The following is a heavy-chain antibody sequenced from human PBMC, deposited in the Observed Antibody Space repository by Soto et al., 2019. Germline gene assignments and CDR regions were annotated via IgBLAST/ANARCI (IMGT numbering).Heavy chain of an antibody. V-gene: IGHV3-23*01. J-gene: IGHJ3*02. CDR1: GFTFSSYA. Sequence: GGSLRLSCAASGFTFSSYAMSWVRQAPGKGLEWASAISGSGGSTYYADSVKGRFTISRDNSKNTLYLQMNSLRAEDTAVYYCAKVNSSGWYFDAFDIWGQGTMVTVSS. CDR3: AKVNSSGWYFDAFDI. CDR2: ISGSGGST. D-gene: IGHD6-19*01.